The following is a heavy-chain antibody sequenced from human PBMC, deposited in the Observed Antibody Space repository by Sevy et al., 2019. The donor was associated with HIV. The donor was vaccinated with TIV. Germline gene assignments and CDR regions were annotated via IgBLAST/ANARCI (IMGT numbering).Heavy chain of an antibody. D-gene: IGHD2-15*01. CDR3: ARGPGYCSGGSCYYFDY. J-gene: IGHJ4*02. CDR1: GGSFSGYY. V-gene: IGHV4-34*01. CDR2: INHSGST. Sequence: SETLSLTCAVYGGSFSGYYWSWIRQPPGKGLEWIGEINHSGSTNYNPSLKSRVTISVDTSKNQFSLKLSSVTAADTAVYYCARGPGYCSGGSCYYFDYWGQGTLVTVSS.